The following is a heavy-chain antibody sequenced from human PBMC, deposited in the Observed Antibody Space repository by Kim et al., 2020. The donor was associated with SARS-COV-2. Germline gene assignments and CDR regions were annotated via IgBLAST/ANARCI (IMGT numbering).Heavy chain of an antibody. CDR3: ARPGDPWQPNHYGMDV. V-gene: IGHV5-10-1*01. Sequence: GESLKISCKGSGYSFTSYWISWVRQMPGKGLEWMGRIDPSDSYTNYSPSFQGHVTISADKSISTAYLQWSSLKASDTAMYYCARPGDPWQPNHYGMDVWGQGTTVTVSS. J-gene: IGHJ6*02. D-gene: IGHD3-16*01. CDR1: GYSFTSYW. CDR2: IDPSDSYT.